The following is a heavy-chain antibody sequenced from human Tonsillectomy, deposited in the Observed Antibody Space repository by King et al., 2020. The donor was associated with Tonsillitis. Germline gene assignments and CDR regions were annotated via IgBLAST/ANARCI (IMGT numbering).Heavy chain of an antibody. J-gene: IGHJ3*02. CDR2: ISPYNGNR. V-gene: IGHV1-18*01. D-gene: IGHD3-22*01. Sequence: VQLVESGAEMKKPGASVKVSCKASGYIFTSKYISWVRQAPGQGLEWMGWISPYNGNRDYVQKLQGRVTMTTDASTSTAYMELRSLRSDDTAVYYCARSVVAGTSWTFDIWGQGTLVTVSS. CDR1: GYIFTSKY. CDR3: ARSVVAGTSWTFDI.